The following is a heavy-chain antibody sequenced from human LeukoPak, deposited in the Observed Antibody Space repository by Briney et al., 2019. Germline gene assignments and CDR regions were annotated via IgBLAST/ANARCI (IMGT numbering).Heavy chain of an antibody. Sequence: SETLSLTCSVSGGSISTYYWSWMRQPPGKGLEWIAYIHYSGNTNYNPSLKSRVTISVDTSKNQFSLKVSSVTAADTAVYYCARGYSANGRFDPWGQGTLVTVSS. V-gene: IGHV4-59*01. D-gene: IGHD5-12*01. CDR2: IHYSGNT. CDR1: GGSISTYY. J-gene: IGHJ5*02. CDR3: ARGYSANGRFDP.